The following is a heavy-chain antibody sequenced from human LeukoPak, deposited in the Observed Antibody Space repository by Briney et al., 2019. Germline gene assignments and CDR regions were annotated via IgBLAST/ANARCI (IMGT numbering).Heavy chain of an antibody. V-gene: IGHV3-21*01. CDR3: ARDSRTQDYYDSSGPDAFDI. CDR2: ISSSSSYI. D-gene: IGHD3-22*01. CDR1: GFTLSSYS. J-gene: IGHJ3*02. Sequence: GGSLRLSCAASGFTLSSYSMNWVRQAPGKGLEWVSSISSSSSYIYYADSVKGRFTISRDNAKNSLYLQMNSLRAEDTAVYYCARDSRTQDYYDSSGPDAFDIWGQGTMVTVSS.